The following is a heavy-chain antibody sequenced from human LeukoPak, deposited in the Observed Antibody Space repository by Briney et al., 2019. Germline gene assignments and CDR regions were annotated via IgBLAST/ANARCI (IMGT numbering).Heavy chain of an antibody. CDR2: INHSGST. J-gene: IGHJ6*02. Sequence: SETLSLTCAVYSGSFSGYYWSWIRQPPGKGLEWIGEINHSGSTNYNPSLKSRVTISVDTSKNQFSLKLSSVTAADTAVYYCARGRILWFGELSYVDYYYYGMDVWGQGTTVTVSS. CDR3: ARGRILWFGELSYVDYYYYGMDV. V-gene: IGHV4-34*01. CDR1: SGSFSGYY. D-gene: IGHD3-10*01.